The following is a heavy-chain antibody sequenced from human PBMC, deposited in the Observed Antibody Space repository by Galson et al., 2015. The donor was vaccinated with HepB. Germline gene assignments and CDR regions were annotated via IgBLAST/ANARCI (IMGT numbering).Heavy chain of an antibody. CDR1: GFIFGNYW. J-gene: IGHJ3*02. V-gene: IGHV3-53*01. CDR3: ARDLLISEGAFDI. CDR2: IYSGGST. Sequence: SLRLSCAASGFIFGNYWMSWVRQAPGKGLEWVSVIYSGGSTYYADSVKGRFTISRDNSKNTLYLQMNSLRAEDTAVYYCARDLLISEGAFDIWGQGTMVTVSS.